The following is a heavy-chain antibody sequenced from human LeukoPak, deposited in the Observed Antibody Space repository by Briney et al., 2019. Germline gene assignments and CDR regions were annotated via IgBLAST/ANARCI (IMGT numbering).Heavy chain of an antibody. D-gene: IGHD3-10*01. CDR3: ARMGGYYYGSGSSGPNWFDP. V-gene: IGHV3-48*01. CDR2: ISSSSDTK. J-gene: IGHJ5*02. CDR1: GFTFSTFP. Sequence: GGSLRLSCAASGFTFSTFPMNWVRQAPGKGLEWILYISSSSDTKYHSPSVSGRFTISRDNAKNSLYVQMNSLRAEDTAVYYCARMGGYYYGSGSSGPNWFDPWGQGTLVTVSS.